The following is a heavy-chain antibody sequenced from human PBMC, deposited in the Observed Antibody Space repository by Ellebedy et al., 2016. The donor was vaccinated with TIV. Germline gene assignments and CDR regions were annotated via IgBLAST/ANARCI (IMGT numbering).Heavy chain of an antibody. V-gene: IGHV3-30*03. Sequence: GESLKISCAASGFTFSSYDMHWVRQAPGKGLEWVAVISYDGSIEYYADSVKGRFTISRDNFKNTLYLQMNSLRVEDTAVYYCARAFIPVAVAVPGEYWGQGTLVTVSS. D-gene: IGHD6-19*01. CDR3: ARAFIPVAVAVPGEY. CDR1: GFTFSSYD. J-gene: IGHJ4*02. CDR2: ISYDGSIE.